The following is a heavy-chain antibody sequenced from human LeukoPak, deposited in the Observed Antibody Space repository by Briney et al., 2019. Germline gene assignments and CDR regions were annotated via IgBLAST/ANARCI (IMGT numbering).Heavy chain of an antibody. D-gene: IGHD3-9*01. V-gene: IGHV3-30*02. CDR3: AQGSRYSYYDILTGYYDGAGVANFEY. CDR1: GFTFSNYG. Sequence: GGSLRLSCAASGFTFSNYGMHWVRQAPGKGLEWVAFIPYDGSNKYYADSVKGRFTISRDNSKNTLYLQMNSLRAEDTAVYYCAQGSRYSYYDILTGYYDGAGVANFEYWGQGTLVTVSS. J-gene: IGHJ4*02. CDR2: IPYDGSNK.